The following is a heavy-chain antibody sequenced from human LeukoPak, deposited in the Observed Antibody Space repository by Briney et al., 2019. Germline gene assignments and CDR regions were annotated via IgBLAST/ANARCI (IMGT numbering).Heavy chain of an antibody. J-gene: IGHJ5*02. V-gene: IGHV1-18*04. D-gene: IGHD6-6*01. CDR2: ISGYSGDT. CDR3: ARDRLNRFDP. Sequence: ASVKVSCKASGYTFTGYYMHWVRQAPGQGLVWMGWISGYSGDTSYSQKFQGRVTMTRDTSTSTAYMELRSLRSDDTALYYCARDRLNRFDPWGQGTLVTVSS. CDR1: GYTFTGYY.